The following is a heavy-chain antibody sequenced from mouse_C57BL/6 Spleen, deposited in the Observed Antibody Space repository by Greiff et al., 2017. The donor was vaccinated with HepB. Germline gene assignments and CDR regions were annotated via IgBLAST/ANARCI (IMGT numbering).Heavy chain of an antibody. Sequence: EVKVVESGGGLVKPGGSLKLSCAASGFTFSSYTMSWVRQTPEKRLEWVATISGGGGNTYYPDSVKGRFTISRDNAKNTLYLQLSSLRSEDTALYYCAGHGDYYGSSPWFAYWGQGTLVTVSA. D-gene: IGHD1-1*01. CDR1: GFTFSSYT. V-gene: IGHV5-9*01. CDR3: AGHGDYYGSSPWFAY. J-gene: IGHJ3*01. CDR2: ISGGGGNT.